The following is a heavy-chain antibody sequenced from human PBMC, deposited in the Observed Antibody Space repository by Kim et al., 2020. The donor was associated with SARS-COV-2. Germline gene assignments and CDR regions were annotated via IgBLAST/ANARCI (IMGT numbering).Heavy chain of an antibody. CDR3: ARGPQPSGRGFDY. V-gene: IGHV4-4*07. J-gene: IGHJ4*02. CDR2: IHTDGST. CDR1: GGSMSSHY. Sequence: SETLSLTCTVSGGSMSSHYWSCIRQPAGKALEWIGRIHTDGSTKYNSSLKSRVTMSIDTFRNQFCLKLSSVTAADTAVYYCARGPQPSGRGFDYWGQGT. D-gene: IGHD5-12*01.